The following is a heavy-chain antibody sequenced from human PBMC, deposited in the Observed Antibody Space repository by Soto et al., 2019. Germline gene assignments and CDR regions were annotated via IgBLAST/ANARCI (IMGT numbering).Heavy chain of an antibody. CDR3: VRAAREGAVAPHWFDR. J-gene: IGHJ5*02. CDR1: GASIRSTAYY. D-gene: IGHD6-25*01. V-gene: IGHV4-30-4*01. CDR2: VYYTGST. Sequence: PSETLSLTCTVSGASIRSTAYYWSWIRQAPGKGLEWIGYVYYTGSTYYNPSLISRLTISVDTSKNQFSPKLTSVTAAETAVYYCVRAAREGAVAPHWFDRWGQGTQVTVSS.